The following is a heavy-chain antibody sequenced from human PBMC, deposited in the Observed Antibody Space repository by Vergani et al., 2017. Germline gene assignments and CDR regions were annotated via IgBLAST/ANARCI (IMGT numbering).Heavy chain of an antibody. V-gene: IGHV4-38-2*01. CDR2: IYYSGST. Sequence: QVQLQESGPGLVKPSETLSLICDVFDIISNGHYWGWIRQPPGKGLEWIGSIYYSGSTYYNPSLKSRVTISVDTSKNQFSLKLSSVTAADTAVYYCASLSGVYDYVWGSYRYYFDYWGQGTLVTVSS. J-gene: IGHJ4*02. CDR1: DIISNGHY. D-gene: IGHD3-16*02. CDR3: ASLSGVYDYVWGSYRYYFDY.